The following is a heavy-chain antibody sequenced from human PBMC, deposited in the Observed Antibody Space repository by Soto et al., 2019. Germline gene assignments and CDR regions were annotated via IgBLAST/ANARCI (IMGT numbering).Heavy chain of an antibody. D-gene: IGHD6-19*01. J-gene: IGHJ4*02. Sequence: QITLKESGPTLVKPTQTLTLTCTFSGFSLSTTRVAVGWIRQPPGTALEWLALIYWDDDKRYSPFLKSRLTITKDTSKNQVVLTMTNMDPVDTATYYCAHSVVAGLVYYFDYWGQGTLVTVSS. CDR1: GFSLSTTRVA. V-gene: IGHV2-5*02. CDR3: AHSVVAGLVYYFDY. CDR2: IYWDDDK.